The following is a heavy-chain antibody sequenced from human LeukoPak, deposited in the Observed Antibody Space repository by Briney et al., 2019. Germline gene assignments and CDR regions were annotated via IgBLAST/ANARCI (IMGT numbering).Heavy chain of an antibody. CDR3: ARDTHCSGGSCYFGY. J-gene: IGHJ4*02. Sequence: ASVKVSRKASGGTFSSYAISWVRQAPGQGLEWMGGIIPIFGTANYAQKFQGRVTITADESTSTAYMELSSLRSEDTAVYYCARDTHCSGGSCYFGYWGQGTLVTVSS. CDR2: IIPIFGTA. CDR1: GGTFSSYA. V-gene: IGHV1-69*13. D-gene: IGHD2-15*01.